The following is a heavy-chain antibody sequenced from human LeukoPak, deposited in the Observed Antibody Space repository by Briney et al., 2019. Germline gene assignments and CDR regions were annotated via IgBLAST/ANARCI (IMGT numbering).Heavy chain of an antibody. CDR1: GFTFSSYG. Sequence: GGSLRLSCAASGFTFSSYGMHWVRQAPGKGLEWVATISSDGRNKNYGDSVKGRFTISRDSSMNTLYLQMNSLRTEDTAVYYCAKVRTGHYFDYWGQGTLVTVSS. J-gene: IGHJ4*02. CDR2: ISSDGRNK. D-gene: IGHD1-1*01. CDR3: AKVRTGHYFDY. V-gene: IGHV3-30*18.